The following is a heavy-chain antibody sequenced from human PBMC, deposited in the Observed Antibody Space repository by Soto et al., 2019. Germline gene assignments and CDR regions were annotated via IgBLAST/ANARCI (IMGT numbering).Heavy chain of an antibody. Sequence: QVQLVQSGAEVKKPGSSVKVSCKASGGTFSSYAISWVRQAPGQGLEWMGGIIPIFGTANYAQKFQGRVTSTADESTSTDYMELSSMRSEETTVYYWATDPGYCSSTSCQYYYYYYGMDVWGQGTTVTVSS. CDR3: ATDPGYCSSTSCQYYYYYYGMDV. V-gene: IGHV1-69*01. D-gene: IGHD2-2*01. J-gene: IGHJ6*02. CDR1: GGTFSSYA. CDR2: IIPIFGTA.